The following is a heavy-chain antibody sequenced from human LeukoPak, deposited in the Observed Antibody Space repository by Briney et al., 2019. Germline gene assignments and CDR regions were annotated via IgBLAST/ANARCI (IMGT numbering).Heavy chain of an antibody. CDR1: GGSFSGYY. CDR3: ASRYCSSTSCRGSYYYYYYYMDV. CDR2: INHSGST. D-gene: IGHD2-2*01. V-gene: IGHV4-34*01. J-gene: IGHJ6*03. Sequence: PSETLSLTCAVYGGSFSGYYWSWIRQPLGKGLEWIGEINHSGSTNYNPSLKSRVTISVDTSKNQFSLKLSSVTAADTAVYYCASRYCSSTSCRGSYYYYYYYMDVWGKGTTVTVSS.